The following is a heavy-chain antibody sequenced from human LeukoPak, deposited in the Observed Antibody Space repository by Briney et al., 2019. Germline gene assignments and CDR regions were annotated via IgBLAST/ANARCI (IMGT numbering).Heavy chain of an antibody. CDR2: VYASGTT. CDR3: AREGGFYRPLDY. D-gene: IGHD3-3*01. CDR1: GGSIGSYY. V-gene: IGHV4-4*07. Sequence: SGTLSLTCTVSGGSIGSYYWSWIRQPAGKGLEWIGHVYASGTTNYNPSLKSRLTMSVDLSENHVSLKLTSVTAADTAVYYCAREGGFYRPLDYSGQGTLVTVSS. J-gene: IGHJ4*02.